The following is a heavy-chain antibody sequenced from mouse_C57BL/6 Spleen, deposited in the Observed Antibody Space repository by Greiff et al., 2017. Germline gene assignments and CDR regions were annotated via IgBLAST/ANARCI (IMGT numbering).Heavy chain of an antibody. CDR1: GYSITSGYY. CDR3: ARRRDYYGSDYFDY. CDR2: ISYDGSN. Sequence: DVQLQESGPGLVKPSQSLSLTCSVTGYSITSGYYWNWIRQFPGNKLEWMGYISYDGSNNYNPSLKNRISITRDTSKNQFFLKLNSVTTEDTATYYCARRRDYYGSDYFDYWGQGTTLTVSS. J-gene: IGHJ2*01. V-gene: IGHV3-6*01. D-gene: IGHD1-1*01.